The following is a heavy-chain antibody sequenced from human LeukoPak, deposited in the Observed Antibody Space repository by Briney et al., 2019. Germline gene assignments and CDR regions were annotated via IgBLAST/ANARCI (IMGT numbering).Heavy chain of an antibody. CDR1: GFTFSSYA. J-gene: IGHJ4*02. Sequence: GGSLRLSCAASGFTFSSYAMHWVRQAPGKGLEYVSAISSNGGSTYYANSVKGRFTISRDNSKNTLYLQMGSLRAEDMAVYYCARDLYDSSGYCLGYWGQGTLVTVPS. D-gene: IGHD3-22*01. CDR2: ISSNGGST. V-gene: IGHV3-64*01. CDR3: ARDLYDSSGYCLGY.